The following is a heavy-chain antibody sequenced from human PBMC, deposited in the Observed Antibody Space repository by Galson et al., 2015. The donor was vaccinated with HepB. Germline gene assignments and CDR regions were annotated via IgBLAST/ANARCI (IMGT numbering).Heavy chain of an antibody. CDR2: INPSGGST. J-gene: IGHJ4*02. CDR3: ARGRGDTTGYFDY. V-gene: IGHV1-46*03. D-gene: IGHD1-1*01. CDR1: GYTFTGYY. Sequence: SVKVSCKASGYTFTGYYMHWVRQAPGRGLEWMGIINPSGGSTSYAQKFQGRVTMTRDTSTSTVYMELSSLRSEDTAVYYCARGRGDTTGYFDYWGQGTLVTVSS.